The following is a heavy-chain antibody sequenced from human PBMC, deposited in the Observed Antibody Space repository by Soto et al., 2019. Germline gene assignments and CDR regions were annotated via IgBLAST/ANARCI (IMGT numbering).Heavy chain of an antibody. D-gene: IGHD6-13*01. Sequence: GGSLRLSCAASGFTFSSYGMHWVRQAPGKGLEWVAVISYDGSNKYYADYVKGRFTISRDNSKNTLYLQMNSLRAEDMAVYYCSKELYGSSWYYYYYYGMDVWGQGTTVTVSS. CDR1: GFTFSSYG. CDR3: SKELYGSSWYYYYYYGMDV. CDR2: ISYDGSNK. V-gene: IGHV3-30*18. J-gene: IGHJ6*02.